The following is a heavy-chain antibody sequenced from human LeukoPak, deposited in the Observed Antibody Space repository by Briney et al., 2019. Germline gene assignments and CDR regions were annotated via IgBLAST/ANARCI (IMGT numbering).Heavy chain of an antibody. Sequence: GGSLRLSCAASGFTFSSYRMNWVRQAPGKGLEWVSFISSSSNSIYYADSVKGRFTISRDNAKNSLYLQMNSLRAGDTAVYYCTRNQEGDYWGQGTLVTVSS. CDR2: ISSSSNSI. CDR1: GFTFSSYR. CDR3: TRNQEGDY. V-gene: IGHV3-21*01. J-gene: IGHJ4*02.